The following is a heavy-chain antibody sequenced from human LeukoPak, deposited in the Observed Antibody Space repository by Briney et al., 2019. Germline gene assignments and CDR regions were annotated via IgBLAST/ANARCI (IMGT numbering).Heavy chain of an antibody. V-gene: IGHV3-48*01. D-gene: IGHD3-9*01. CDR2: ISSSSSTI. CDR3: ARDGAVLRYFDWLPPVGNFDY. Sequence: GGSLRLSCAASGFTVSSYYMNWVRQAPGKGLEWVSYISSSSSTIYYADSVKGRFTISRDNAKNSLYLQMNSLRAEDTAVYYCARDGAVLRYFDWLPPVGNFDYWGQGTLVTVSS. J-gene: IGHJ4*02. CDR1: GFTVSSYY.